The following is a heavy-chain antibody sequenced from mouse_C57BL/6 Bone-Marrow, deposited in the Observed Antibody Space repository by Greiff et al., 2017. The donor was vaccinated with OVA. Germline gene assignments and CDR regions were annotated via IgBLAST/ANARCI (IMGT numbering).Heavy chain of an antibody. CDR3: ARHNYGAMDY. D-gene: IGHD1-1*02. J-gene: IGHJ4*01. Sequence: VKVVESGPGLVAPSQCLSITCTVSGFSFTSYGVHWVRQPPGQGLEWLVVIWRDGSTTYNSALKSRLSSSKDNSKSQVFLKMNSLQTDDTAMYYCARHNYGAMDYWGQGTSVTVSS. CDR1: GFSFTSYG. CDR2: IWRDGST. V-gene: IGHV2-6-1*01.